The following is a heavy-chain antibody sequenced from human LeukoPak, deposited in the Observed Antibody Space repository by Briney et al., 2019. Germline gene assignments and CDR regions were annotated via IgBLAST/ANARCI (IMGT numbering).Heavy chain of an antibody. CDR1: GFTFGTYW. D-gene: IGHD6-13*01. V-gene: IGHV3-7*01. CDR3: AGRFGSSWSRFDS. Sequence: PGGSLRLSCSASGFTFGTYWMNWVRQAPGKGLEWVANIKQDGSEKYYVDSVKGRFTISRDNAKNSLFLQMNSLRAEDTAVYYCAGRFGSSWSRFDSWGQGTLVTVSS. J-gene: IGHJ4*02. CDR2: IKQDGSEK.